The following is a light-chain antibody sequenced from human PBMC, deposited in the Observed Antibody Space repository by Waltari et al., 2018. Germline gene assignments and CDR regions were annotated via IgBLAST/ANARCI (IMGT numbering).Light chain of an antibody. CDR1: ALPNRY. CDR3: QSTDSSAVYVV. V-gene: IGLV3-25*03. Sequence: SYELTQPPSVSVSPGQTARITCSGDALPNRYAYWYQQKPGRAPILLIYKDTGRPSRIPERCSGSTSGTTVTLTITGVQAEDEADYYCQSTDSSAVYVVFGGGTKLTVL. J-gene: IGLJ2*01. CDR2: KDT.